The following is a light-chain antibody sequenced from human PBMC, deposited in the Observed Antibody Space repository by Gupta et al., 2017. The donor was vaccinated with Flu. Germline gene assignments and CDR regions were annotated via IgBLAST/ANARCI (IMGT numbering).Light chain of an antibody. J-gene: IGKJ4*01. CDR2: DAS. V-gene: IGKV3-11*01. Sequence: EIVLTQSPATLSLSPGERATLSCRASQSVSSYLAWYQQKPGQAPRLLIYDASNRATGIPARFSGSGYGTDFTLTISSREQEDFAVYYCQQHSNWLTLTFGGGTKVEIK. CDR1: QSVSSY. CDR3: QQHSNWLTLT.